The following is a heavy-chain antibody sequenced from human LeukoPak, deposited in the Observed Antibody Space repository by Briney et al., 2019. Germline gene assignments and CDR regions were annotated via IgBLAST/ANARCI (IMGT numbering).Heavy chain of an antibody. CDR3: ARNSGLADC. CDR2: MNPNCGNT. CDR1: GYTFTNYD. D-gene: IGHD5-12*01. V-gene: IGHV1-8*01. Sequence: ASVKVSCKASGYTFTNYDISGVRQATGQGLEWMGWMNPNCGNTGYAGKFQGRVTMTRDTSINTAYMELRRLRSEDTAVYYCARNSGLADCWGQGTLVTVSS. J-gene: IGHJ4*02.